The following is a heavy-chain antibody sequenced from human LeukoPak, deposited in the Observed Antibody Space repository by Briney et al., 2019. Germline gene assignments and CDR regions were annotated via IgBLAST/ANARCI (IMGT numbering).Heavy chain of an antibody. V-gene: IGHV3-21*01. D-gene: IGHD6-13*01. Sequence: GGSLRLSCAASGFTFSSYSMNWVRQAPGKGLEWVSSISSSSSYIYYAVSVKGRFTISRDNAKNSLYLQMNSLRAEDTAVYYCARDREKPGIAAAGYDYWGQGTLVTVSS. CDR1: GFTFSSYS. CDR3: ARDREKPGIAAAGYDY. J-gene: IGHJ4*02. CDR2: ISSSSSYI.